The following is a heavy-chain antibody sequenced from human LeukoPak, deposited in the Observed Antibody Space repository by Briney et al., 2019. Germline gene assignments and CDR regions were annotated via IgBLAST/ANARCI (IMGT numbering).Heavy chain of an antibody. Sequence: GGSLRLSCAASDFTVSSNSMNWVRQAPGKGLEWVSVIYSGGSTYYADSVKGRFTISRDNSKNTLYLQMNSLRAEDTAVYYCARSDYGGTHDAFDIWGQGTMVTVSS. CDR2: IYSGGST. V-gene: IGHV3-66*01. D-gene: IGHD4-23*01. CDR3: ARSDYGGTHDAFDI. J-gene: IGHJ3*02. CDR1: DFTVSSNS.